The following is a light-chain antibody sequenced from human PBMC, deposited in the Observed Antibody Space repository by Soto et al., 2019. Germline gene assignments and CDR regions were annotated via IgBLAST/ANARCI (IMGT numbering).Light chain of an antibody. CDR3: QQRSNWPLT. V-gene: IGKV3-11*01. CDR2: DAS. J-gene: IGKJ4*01. Sequence: IVLTQSPATLSLSPGEKATLSCRASQSVSSYLAWYPQKPGQAPRLLIYDASNRATGIPARFSGSGSGTDFTLTISSLEPEDFAVYYCQQRSNWPLTFGGGTTVEIK. CDR1: QSVSSY.